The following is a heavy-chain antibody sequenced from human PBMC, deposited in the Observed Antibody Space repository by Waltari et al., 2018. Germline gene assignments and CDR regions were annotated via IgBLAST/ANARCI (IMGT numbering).Heavy chain of an antibody. J-gene: IGHJ4*02. CDR2: IYHIGRT. CDR1: GYSISSGYY. Sequence: QVQLQESGPGLVKPSETLSLTCAVSGYSISSGYYWGWIRQPPGKGLVWIGSIYHIGRTYHIPSLKIRVTLSVHTAKNQFSLKLSSVTAAESAVYYCARDFFDYWGQGTLVTVSS. CDR3: ARDFFDY. V-gene: IGHV4-38-2*02.